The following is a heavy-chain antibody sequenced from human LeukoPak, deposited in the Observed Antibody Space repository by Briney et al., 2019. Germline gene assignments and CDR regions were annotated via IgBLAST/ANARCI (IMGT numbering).Heavy chain of an antibody. CDR3: ATDAGSSDRFDY. CDR2: FDPEDGET. Sequence: ASVKVSCKVSGYTLTELSMHWVRQAPGKGLEWMGGFDPEDGETIYAQKFQGRVTMTEDTSTDTAYMELSSLRSEDTAVYYCATDAGSSDRFDYWGQGTLVTVSS. D-gene: IGHD6-13*01. V-gene: IGHV1-24*01. J-gene: IGHJ4*02. CDR1: GYTLTELS.